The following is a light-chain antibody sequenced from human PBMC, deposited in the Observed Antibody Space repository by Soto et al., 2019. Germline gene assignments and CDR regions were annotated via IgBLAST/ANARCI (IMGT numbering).Light chain of an antibody. CDR3: QQYNNWPPWT. V-gene: IGKV3-15*01. J-gene: IGKJ1*01. CDR2: GAS. CDR1: QSVSSN. Sequence: PGTLSVSPGERATLSCRASQSVSSNLAWYQQKPGQAPRLLIYGASTRATGIPARFSGSGSGTEFTLTISSLQSEDFAVYFCQQYNNWPPWTFGQGTKVDIK.